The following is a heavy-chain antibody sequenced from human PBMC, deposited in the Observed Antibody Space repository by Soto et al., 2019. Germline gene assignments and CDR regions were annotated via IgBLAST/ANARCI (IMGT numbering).Heavy chain of an antibody. Sequence: SETLSLTCTVSGGSISSGGYYWSWIRQHPGKGLEWIAYIYYSGSTYYNPSLRSRVTISVDTSKNQFSLKLSSVTAADTAVYYCARDGARDAFDIWGQGTMVTVSS. CDR3: ARDGARDAFDI. V-gene: IGHV4-31*03. CDR1: GGSISSGGYY. CDR2: IYYSGST. D-gene: IGHD3-16*01. J-gene: IGHJ3*02.